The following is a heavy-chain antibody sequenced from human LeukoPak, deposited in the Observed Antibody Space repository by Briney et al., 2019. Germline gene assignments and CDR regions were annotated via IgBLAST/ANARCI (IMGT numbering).Heavy chain of an antibody. D-gene: IGHD4-17*01. CDR3: ARDHDYGDFSPYWYFDL. CDR1: GDSVSSNSVT. Sequence: SQTLSLTCAISGDSVSSNSVTWNWIRQSPSRGLEWLGRTYYRSTWYNDYAVSVRGRITVNPDTSKNQFSLKLSSVTAADTAVYYCARDHDYGDFSPYWYFDLWGRGTLVTVSS. J-gene: IGHJ2*01. V-gene: IGHV6-1*01. CDR2: TYYRSTWYN.